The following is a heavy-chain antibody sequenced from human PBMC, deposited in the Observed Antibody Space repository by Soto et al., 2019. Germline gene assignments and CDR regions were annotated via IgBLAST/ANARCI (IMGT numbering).Heavy chain of an antibody. CDR1: GFTFSDYY. Sequence: GGSLRLSCAASGFTFSDYYMSWIRQAPGKGLEWVSYISSSSYTNYADSVKGRFTISRDNAKNSLYLQMNSLRAEDTAVYYCARVVGIAAAGFIDYWGQGTLVTVSS. V-gene: IGHV3-11*06. J-gene: IGHJ4*02. D-gene: IGHD6-13*01. CDR2: ISSSSYT. CDR3: ARVVGIAAAGFIDY.